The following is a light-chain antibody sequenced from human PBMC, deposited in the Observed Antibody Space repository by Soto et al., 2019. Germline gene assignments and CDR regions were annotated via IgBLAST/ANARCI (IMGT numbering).Light chain of an antibody. V-gene: IGKV1-8*01. CDR3: QQYYSYSRT. CDR2: AAS. J-gene: IGKJ1*01. CDR1: QGISSY. Sequence: AIRMTQSPSSLSASTGDRVTITCRASQGISSYLAWYQQKPGKAPKLLIYAASTLQSGVTSRFSGSGSGTDFTLTISCLQSEDFATYYCQQYYSYSRTFGQGTKVEIK.